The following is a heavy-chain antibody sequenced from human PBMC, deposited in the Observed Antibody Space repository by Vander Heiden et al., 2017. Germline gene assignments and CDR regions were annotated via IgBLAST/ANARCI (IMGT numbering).Heavy chain of an antibody. D-gene: IGHD3-10*01. CDR2: INTSGGST. Sequence: QVQLVQSGAEVKKPGASVKVSCKASGYNFTSYYMQWVRQAPGQGLEWMGIINTSGGSTRYAQKGQGRVTMTRDKSTSTAEMELRRVRSAVTAVYYCATSPNYDGSGSGFAPWCQGTIVTVFS. V-gene: IGHV1-46*01. J-gene: IGHJ5*02. CDR1: GYNFTSYY. CDR3: ATSPNYDGSGSGFAP.